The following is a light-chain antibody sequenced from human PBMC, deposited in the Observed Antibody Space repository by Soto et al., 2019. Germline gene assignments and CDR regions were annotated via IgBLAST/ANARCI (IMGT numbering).Light chain of an antibody. V-gene: IGLV2-11*01. CDR3: CSYAGRFIWL. J-gene: IGLJ3*02. CDR2: DVF. Sequence: QSVLTQPRSVSASPGQSVTIPCSGSSSDVGGYNPVSWYQQKPGEVPKVIIYDVFKRPSGVPDRFFGSKSGNTATLTISGLQGDDEADFHCCSYAGRFIWLFGGGTKVTVL. CDR1: SSDVGGYNP.